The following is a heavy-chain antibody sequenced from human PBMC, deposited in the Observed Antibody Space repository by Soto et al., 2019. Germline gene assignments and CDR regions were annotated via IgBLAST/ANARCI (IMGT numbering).Heavy chain of an antibody. CDR3: IRGDGDRFDGNGYLGRH. J-gene: IGHJ4*02. V-gene: IGHV3-74*01. Sequence: EVQLVESGGGLVQPGGSLRLSCAASGFTFSSYWMHWVRQAPGKGLVWVSRINIDGSRISYADFVKGRCTISRDDAKNTVDMQMNSLRVEDTAVYYCIRGDGDRFDGNGYLGRHWGQGTLVTVSS. CDR2: INIDGSRI. D-gene: IGHD3-22*01. CDR1: GFTFSSYW.